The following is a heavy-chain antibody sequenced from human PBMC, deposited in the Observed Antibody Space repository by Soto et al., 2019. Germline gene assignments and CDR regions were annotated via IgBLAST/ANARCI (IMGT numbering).Heavy chain of an antibody. CDR2: MSPKTANT. CDR1: GYTFTSYD. D-gene: IGHD7-27*01. J-gene: IGHJ5*01. V-gene: IGHV1-8*01. Sequence: ASVKVACKASGYTFTSYDINWVRQTAGQGLEWMGWMSPKTANTGYAQKFQGRVTMTRSTSISTAYMELSSLTSEDTAVYYCTGGPPNWGFDSWGQGTPVTVSS. CDR3: TGGPPNWGFDS.